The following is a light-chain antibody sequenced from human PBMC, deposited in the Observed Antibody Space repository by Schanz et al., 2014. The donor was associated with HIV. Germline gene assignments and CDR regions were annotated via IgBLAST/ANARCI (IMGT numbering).Light chain of an antibody. CDR3: NSYTSSSTWV. J-gene: IGLJ3*02. V-gene: IGLV2-14*03. CDR2: DVS. CDR1: SSDVGGYNY. Sequence: QSALTQPASVSGSPGQSITISCTGTSSDVGGYNYVSWYQQHPGKAPKLMIYDVSNRPSGVSNRFSSSKSGNTASLTISGLQADDEADYYCNSYTSSSTWVFGGGTQLTVL.